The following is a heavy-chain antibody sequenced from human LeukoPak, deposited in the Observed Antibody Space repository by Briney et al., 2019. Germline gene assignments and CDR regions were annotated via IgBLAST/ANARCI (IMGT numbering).Heavy chain of an antibody. V-gene: IGHV4-4*07. CDR2: IYTSGST. Sequence: SETLSLTCTVSGGSISSYYWSWIRQPAGKGLEWIGRIYTSGSTNYNPSLKSRVTMSVDTSKNQFSLKLSPVTAADTAVYYCARDHMTTTYNWFDPWGQGTLVTVSS. D-gene: IGHD4-11*01. J-gene: IGHJ5*02. CDR1: GGSISSYY. CDR3: ARDHMTTTYNWFDP.